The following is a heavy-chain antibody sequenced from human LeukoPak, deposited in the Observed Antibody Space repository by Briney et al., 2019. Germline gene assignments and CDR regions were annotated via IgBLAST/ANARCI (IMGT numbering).Heavy chain of an antibody. CDR2: FYYSGTI. D-gene: IGHD6-19*01. CDR1: GDSIGGSGYY. CDR3: ARQMYSSGWSDY. J-gene: IGHJ4*02. V-gene: IGHV4-39*01. Sequence: SETLSLTCTVSGDSIGGSGYYWGWIRQPPGKRLEWIGSFYYSGTIYYNPSLKSRVTISVDTSKNHFSLKLNSVTAADTAVYYCARQMYSSGWSDYWGPGTLVTVSS.